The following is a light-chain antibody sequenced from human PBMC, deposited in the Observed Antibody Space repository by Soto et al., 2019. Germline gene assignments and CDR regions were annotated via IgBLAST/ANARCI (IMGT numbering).Light chain of an antibody. CDR1: QSVSSSY. V-gene: IGKV3-20*01. CDR3: QQYGSSWT. Sequence: EIVLMQSPGTLSLSPGERATLSCRASQSVSSSYLARYQQKPGQAPRLLIYGASSRATGIPDRFSGSGSGTDFTLTISRLEPEDFAVYYCQQYGSSWTFGQGTKVDIK. CDR2: GAS. J-gene: IGKJ1*01.